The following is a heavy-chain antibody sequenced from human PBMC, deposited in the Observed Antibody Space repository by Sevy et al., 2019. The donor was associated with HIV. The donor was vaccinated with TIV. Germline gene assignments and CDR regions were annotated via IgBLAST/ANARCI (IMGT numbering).Heavy chain of an antibody. Sequence: SETLSLTCTVSGGSISSGGYYWSWIRQHPGKGLEWIGYIYYSGSTYYNPSLKSRVTISVDTSKNQFSLKLSSVTAADTAVYYCARVSHYYYGMDVWGQWTTVTVSS. J-gene: IGHJ6*02. CDR2: IYYSGST. CDR1: GGSISSGGYY. CDR3: ARVSHYYYGMDV. V-gene: IGHV4-31*03.